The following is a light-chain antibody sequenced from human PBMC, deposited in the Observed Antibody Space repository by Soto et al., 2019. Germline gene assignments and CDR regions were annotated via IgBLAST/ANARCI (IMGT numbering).Light chain of an antibody. CDR3: QQSYTSSWT. J-gene: IGKJ1*01. Sequence: DIQMTQARSSLSASVGDRVTLTCRASQSVAGYLNWYQQKPGGAPHLLIYAASTLQSGVPSRFSGSGSGTDFKLTISSLQPEDVATYYCQQSYTSSWTFGPGIKVDIK. CDR1: QSVAGY. V-gene: IGKV1-39*01. CDR2: AAS.